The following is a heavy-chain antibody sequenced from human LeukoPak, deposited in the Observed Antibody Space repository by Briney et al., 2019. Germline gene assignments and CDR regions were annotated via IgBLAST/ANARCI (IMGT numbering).Heavy chain of an antibody. Sequence: PGGSLRLSCAASGFTFSSYWMHWVRQAPGKGLVWVSCIKSDGSSTIYADFVKGRFTISRDNAKNTLYLQMNSLRAEDTALYYCARDLHYGSADYWGQGTLVTVSS. D-gene: IGHD3-10*01. CDR1: GFTFSSYW. CDR3: ARDLHYGSADY. J-gene: IGHJ4*02. V-gene: IGHV3-74*01. CDR2: IKSDGSST.